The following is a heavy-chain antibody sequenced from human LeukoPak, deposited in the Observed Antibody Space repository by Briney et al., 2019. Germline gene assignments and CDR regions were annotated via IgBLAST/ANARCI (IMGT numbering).Heavy chain of an antibody. D-gene: IGHD6-19*01. Sequence: PGGSLRLSCAASGFTFSSYWMHWVRQSPGKGPVWVSRINRDGSSANYADSVKGRFTISRDNVKNSLYLQMNSLRAEDTAVYYCASRGVAGFVDWGQGTLVTVSS. CDR2: INRDGSSA. CDR1: GFTFSSYW. CDR3: ASRGVAGFVD. V-gene: IGHV3-74*01. J-gene: IGHJ4*02.